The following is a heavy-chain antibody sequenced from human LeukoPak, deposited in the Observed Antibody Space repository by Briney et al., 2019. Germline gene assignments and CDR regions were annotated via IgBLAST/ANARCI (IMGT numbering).Heavy chain of an antibody. CDR3: AKLVGATLFDY. Sequence: GGSLRLSCAASGFTFSGYGMHWVRQAPGKGLEWVAVISYDGSNKYYADSVKGRFTISRDNSKNTLYLQMNSLRAEDTAVYYCAKLVGATLFDYWGQGTLVTVSS. V-gene: IGHV3-30*18. D-gene: IGHD1-26*01. CDR2: ISYDGSNK. J-gene: IGHJ4*02. CDR1: GFTFSGYG.